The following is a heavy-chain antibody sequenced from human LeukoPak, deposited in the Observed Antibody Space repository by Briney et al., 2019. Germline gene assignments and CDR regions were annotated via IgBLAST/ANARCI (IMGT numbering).Heavy chain of an antibody. CDR2: ISSSGSTI. J-gene: IGHJ3*02. CDR1: GFTFSDYY. D-gene: IGHD3-22*01. V-gene: IGHV3-11*01. CDR3: ARWANYDSSDFDAFDI. Sequence: KSGGSLRLSCAASGFTFSDYYMSWIRQAPGKGLEWVSYISSSGSTIYYADSVKGRFTISRDNAKNSLYLQMNSLRAEDTALYHCARWANYDSSDFDAFDIWGQGTMVTVSS.